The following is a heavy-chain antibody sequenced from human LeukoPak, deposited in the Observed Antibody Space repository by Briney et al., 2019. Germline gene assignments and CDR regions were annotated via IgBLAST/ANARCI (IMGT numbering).Heavy chain of an antibody. J-gene: IGHJ4*02. V-gene: IGHV1-8*01. CDR2: KSPNNGDA. CDR3: ARWGGRDLDTDFDY. Sequence: ASPKVSSKLSLYALSTDVINSGREAPGPRLKGRGWKSPNNGDAGSAQKFQGRLPMTRDTSSATAFMELSSLRSDATAVYYCARWGGRDLDTDFDYWGQGTLVTVSS. CDR1: LYALSTDV. D-gene: IGHD3-16*01.